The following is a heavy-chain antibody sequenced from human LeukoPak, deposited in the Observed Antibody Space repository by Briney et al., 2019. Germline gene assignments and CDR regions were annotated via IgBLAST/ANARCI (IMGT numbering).Heavy chain of an antibody. D-gene: IGHD3-10*01. CDR2: FDPEDGET. J-gene: IGHJ3*02. V-gene: IGHV1-24*01. CDR1: GYTLTELS. Sequence: ASVKISCKVSGYTLTELSMHWVRQTPGKGLEWMGGFDPEDGETIYAQTFQGRATMTEDTSTDTAYMELSSLRSEDKAVYYCATLMVRGVTDAFDIWGQGTMLTVSS. CDR3: ATLMVRGVTDAFDI.